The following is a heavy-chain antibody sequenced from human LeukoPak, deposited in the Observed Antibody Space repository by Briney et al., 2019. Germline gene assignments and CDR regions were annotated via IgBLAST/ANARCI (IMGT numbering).Heavy chain of an antibody. D-gene: IGHD5-24*01. Sequence: GGSLRLSCVDSGFTFSSYSMNWVRQAPGKGLEWVSYISSSSSTIYYADSVKGRFTISRDNAKNSLYLQMNSLRAEDTAVYYCARSDDYGDYWGQGTLVTVSS. J-gene: IGHJ4*02. V-gene: IGHV3-48*04. CDR2: ISSSSSTI. CDR3: ARSDDYGDY. CDR1: GFTFSSYS.